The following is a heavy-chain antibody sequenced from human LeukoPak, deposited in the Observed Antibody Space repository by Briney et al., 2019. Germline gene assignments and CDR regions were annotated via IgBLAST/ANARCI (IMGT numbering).Heavy chain of an antibody. Sequence: ASVKVSCKASGYTFTSYGISWVRQAPGQGLEWMGWISAYNGNTDYAQKLQGRVTMTTDTSTSTAYMELRSLRFDDTAVYYCARDHGPSSYKPYDYWGQGTLVTVSS. CDR1: GYTFTSYG. CDR3: ARDHGPSSYKPYDY. CDR2: ISAYNGNT. V-gene: IGHV1-18*01. J-gene: IGHJ4*02. D-gene: IGHD5-24*01.